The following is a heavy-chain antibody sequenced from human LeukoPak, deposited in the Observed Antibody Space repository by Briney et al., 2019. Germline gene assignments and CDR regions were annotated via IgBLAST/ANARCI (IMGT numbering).Heavy chain of an antibody. CDR1: GYTFTSYY. V-gene: IGHV1-46*01. Sequence: ASVKVSCTASGYTFTSYYMHWVRQAPGQGLEWMGIINPSGGSTSYAQKFQGRVTMTRDTSTSTVYMELSSLRSEDTAVYYCARGPWRRGGHDYSNYDDNYYFDYWGQGTLVTVSS. CDR2: INPSGGST. CDR3: ARGPWRRGGHDYSNYDDNYYFDY. J-gene: IGHJ4*02. D-gene: IGHD4-4*01.